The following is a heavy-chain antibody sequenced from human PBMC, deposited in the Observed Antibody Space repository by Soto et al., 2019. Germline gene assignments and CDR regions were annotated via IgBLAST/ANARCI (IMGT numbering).Heavy chain of an antibody. CDR2: INPKTGST. J-gene: IGHJ4*02. CDR1: GYTFTDYY. V-gene: IGHV1-2*02. CDR3: ARTPESAHHDY. D-gene: IGHD6-6*01. Sequence: QVQLVQSGAEVKMPGASVKVSCKASGYTFTDYYVHWERQAPGQGLEWVAWINPKTGSTHYAQKFQGRVTMTRDTSINTAYMEVTSLTSDDTAVYYCARTPESAHHDYWGQGTLVTVSS.